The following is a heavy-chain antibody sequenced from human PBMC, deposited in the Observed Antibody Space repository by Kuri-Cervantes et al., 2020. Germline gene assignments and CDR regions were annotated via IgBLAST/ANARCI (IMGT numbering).Heavy chain of an antibody. D-gene: IGHD3-10*01. V-gene: IGHV3-7*01. CDR1: GFTFSTYW. J-gene: IGHJ4*02. Sequence: GESLKISCAASGFTFSTYWMSWVRQAPGKGLEWVANINQDGNNQYYVDSMKGRFTISRDNAKNSLFLQINSLRVEDTAVYYCVRDGRGSGSHDNWGQGTLVTVSS. CDR2: INQDGNNQ. CDR3: VRDGRGSGSHDN.